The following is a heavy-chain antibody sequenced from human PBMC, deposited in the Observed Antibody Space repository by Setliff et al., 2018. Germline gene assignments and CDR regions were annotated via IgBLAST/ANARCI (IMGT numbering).Heavy chain of an antibody. CDR1: GGSISSSY. J-gene: IGHJ6*03. CDR3: ARTINFLGSGTWGYMDV. Sequence: PSETLSLTCTVSGGSISSSYWSWIRQPPGKGLEWIGYFYHSGSMNYNPSLKGRVTMSVDTSNNQLSLKLTSVSAADTAVYFCARTINFLGSGTWGYMDVWGKGTTVTVSS. CDR2: FYHSGSM. D-gene: IGHD3-10*01. V-gene: IGHV4-4*09.